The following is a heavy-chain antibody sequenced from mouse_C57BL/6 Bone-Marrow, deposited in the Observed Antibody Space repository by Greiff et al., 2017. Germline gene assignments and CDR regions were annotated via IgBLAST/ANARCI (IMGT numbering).Heavy chain of an antibody. CDR3: ARGATD. D-gene: IGHD1-1*01. CDR1: GFNFKDYY. V-gene: IGHV14-2*01. Sequence: VQLQQSGAELVKPGASVKLSCTASGFNFKDYYMHWVKQRTEQGLEWIGRIAPEDGETKYDTKFQGKATITADTSSNTAYLQRSSLTSKDTADYYGARGATDWGQGTTLTVSS. J-gene: IGHJ2*01. CDR2: IAPEDGET.